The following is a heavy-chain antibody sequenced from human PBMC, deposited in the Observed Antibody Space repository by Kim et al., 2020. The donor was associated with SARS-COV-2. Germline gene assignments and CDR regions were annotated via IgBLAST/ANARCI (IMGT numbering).Heavy chain of an antibody. D-gene: IGHD3-9*01. CDR1: GFTFSSYA. Sequence: GGSLRLSCAASGFTFSSYAMSWVRQAPGKGLEWVSAISGSGGSTYYADSVKGRFTISRDNSKNTLYLQMNSLRAEDTAVYYCAKVGADTTVLRYFDWLPWSDYWGQGTLVTVSS. V-gene: IGHV3-23*01. CDR2: ISGSGGST. CDR3: AKVGADTTVLRYFDWLPWSDY. J-gene: IGHJ4*02.